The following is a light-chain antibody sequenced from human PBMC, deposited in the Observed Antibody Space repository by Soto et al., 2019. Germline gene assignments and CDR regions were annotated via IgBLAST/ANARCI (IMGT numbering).Light chain of an antibody. J-gene: IGKJ4*01. CDR1: QSVSSSH. V-gene: IGKV3-20*01. CDR3: QQYSSSPLT. Sequence: EIVLTQSPGTLSLSPGERATLSCRASQSVSSSHLAWYQQKPGQAPRLLIYGASSRATGIPDKFSGSGSGTDFTLTISRLEPEDFAVYYCQQYSSSPLTFGGGTEVEIK. CDR2: GAS.